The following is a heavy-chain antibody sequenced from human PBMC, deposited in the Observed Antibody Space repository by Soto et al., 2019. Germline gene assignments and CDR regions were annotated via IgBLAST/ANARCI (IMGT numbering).Heavy chain of an antibody. J-gene: IGHJ6*02. CDR1: GFTFSSYA. CDR3: ARGGRGGGYYYGMDV. Sequence: PGGSLRLSCAASGFTFSSYAMHWVRQAPGKGLEWVAVISYDGSNKYYADSVKGRFTISRDNSKSTLYLQMNSLRAEDTAVYYCARGGRGGGYYYGMDVWGQGTTVTVSS. D-gene: IGHD2-15*01. V-gene: IGHV3-30-3*01. CDR2: ISYDGSNK.